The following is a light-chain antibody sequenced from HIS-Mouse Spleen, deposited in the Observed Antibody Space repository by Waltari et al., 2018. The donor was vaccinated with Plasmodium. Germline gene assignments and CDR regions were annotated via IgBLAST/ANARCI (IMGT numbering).Light chain of an antibody. CDR1: PGAATSGSY. Sequence: QTVVTQEPSLTVSPGGTVTLTCASSPGAATSGSYQNWFPQTPGQAPRALIYSTSNKPSWTPARFSGSLLGGKAALTLSGVQPEDEAEYYCLLYYGGARVFGGGTKLTVL. V-gene: IGLV7-43*01. CDR2: STS. CDR3: LLYYGGARV. J-gene: IGLJ3*02.